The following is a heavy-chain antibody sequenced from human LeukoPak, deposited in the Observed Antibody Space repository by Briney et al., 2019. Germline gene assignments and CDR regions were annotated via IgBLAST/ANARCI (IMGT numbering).Heavy chain of an antibody. D-gene: IGHD3-10*01. CDR2: IYNTGSS. Sequence: PSETLSLTCTVSGGSVTSDSWNWIRQTPGKGLEWIGYIYNTGSSNYNPALKNRVTMSLDKSKNQLSLKPTAVTAADTAVYYCARLGKLNLVQGVFWYFDLWRRGTLVTVSS. V-gene: IGHV4-4*08. J-gene: IGHJ2*01. CDR3: ARLGKLNLVQGVFWYFDL. CDR1: GGSVTSDS.